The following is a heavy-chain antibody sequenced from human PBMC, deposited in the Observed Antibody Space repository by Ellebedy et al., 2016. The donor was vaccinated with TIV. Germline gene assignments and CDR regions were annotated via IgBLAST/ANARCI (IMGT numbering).Heavy chain of an antibody. CDR1: SGSISNHY. J-gene: IGHJ4*02. CDR3: VGAPNQDFFDY. D-gene: IGHD4/OR15-4a*01. Sequence: MPSETLSLTCTVSSGSISNHYWTWIRQPPGKGLEWIGYTSYSGNTNYNPSLKSRVTISVDMSKNQFSLNMTSVTAADTAVYYCVGAPNQDFFDYWGQGSLVTVSS. CDR2: TSYSGNT. V-gene: IGHV4-59*11.